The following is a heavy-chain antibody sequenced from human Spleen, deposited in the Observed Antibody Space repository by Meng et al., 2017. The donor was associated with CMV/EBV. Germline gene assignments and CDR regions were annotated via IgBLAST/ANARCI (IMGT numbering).Heavy chain of an antibody. CDR3: AKDFLPARYYDSSGYAFDY. CDR2: ISWNSGSI. Sequence: SLKISCAASGFTFDDYAMHWVRQAPGKGLERVSGISWNSGSIGYADSVKGRFTISRDNAKNSLYLQMNSLRAEDTALDYCAKDFLPARYYDSSGYAFDYWGQETLVTVSS. J-gene: IGHJ4*02. CDR1: GFTFDDYA. V-gene: IGHV3-9*01. D-gene: IGHD3-22*01.